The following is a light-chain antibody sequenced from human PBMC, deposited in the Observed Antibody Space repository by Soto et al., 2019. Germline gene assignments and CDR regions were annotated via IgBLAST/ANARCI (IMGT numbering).Light chain of an antibody. J-gene: IGLJ2*01. CDR3: NSFAGATHVV. V-gene: IGLV2-8*01. CDR2: EVN. Sequence: QSVLTQPPSASVSPGQSVTITCTGTSNDVGGYNYVSWYQQHPGKAPKLMIYEVNKRPSGVPDRFSGSKSGNTASLTVSGLQADDEADYYCNSFAGATHVVFGGGTKVTVL. CDR1: SNDVGGYNY.